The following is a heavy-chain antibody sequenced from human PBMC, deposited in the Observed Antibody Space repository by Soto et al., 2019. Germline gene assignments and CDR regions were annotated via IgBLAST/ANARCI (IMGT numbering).Heavy chain of an antibody. CDR3: ARDSTLGENRYYYYYGMDV. V-gene: IGHV4-61*01. J-gene: IGHJ6*02. Sequence: QVQLQESGPGLVKPSETLSLTCTVSGGSVSSGSYYWSWIRQPPGKGLEWIGYIYYSGSTNYNPSLKSRVTISVDTSKNQFSLKLSSVTAADTAVYYCARDSTLGENRYYYYYGMDVWGQGTTVTVSS. CDR1: GGSVSSGSYY. CDR2: IYYSGST. D-gene: IGHD3-10*01.